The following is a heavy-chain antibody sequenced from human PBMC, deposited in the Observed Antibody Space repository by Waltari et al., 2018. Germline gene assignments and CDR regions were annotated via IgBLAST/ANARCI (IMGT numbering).Heavy chain of an antibody. J-gene: IGHJ4*02. V-gene: IGHV4-38-2*02. D-gene: IGHD3-3*01. Sequence: QVQLQESGPGLVKPSETLSLTCTVSGYSINNIDHWGWIRQPPGKGLEWIGSINHSGSTYYNPSLKSRVTISADTSKKQFSLNLSSVTAADTAVYYCARGTRGWGGYSFNFWGQGTLVTVSS. CDR1: GYSINNIDH. CDR2: INHSGST. CDR3: ARGTRGWGGYSFNF.